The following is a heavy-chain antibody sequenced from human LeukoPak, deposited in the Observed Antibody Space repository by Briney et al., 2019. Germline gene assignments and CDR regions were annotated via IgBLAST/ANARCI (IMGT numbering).Heavy chain of an antibody. D-gene: IGHD4-11*01. V-gene: IGHV3-48*01. CDR1: GFTFSSYS. CDR3: ARVTVTTYMDY. CDR2: ISSSSSTI. Sequence: GGSLRLSCAASGFTFSSYSMNWVRQAPGKGLEWVSYISSSSSTIYYADSVKGRFTISRDNAKNSLYLQMNSLRAEDTAVYYCARVTVTTYMDYWGREPWSPSPQ. J-gene: IGHJ4*02.